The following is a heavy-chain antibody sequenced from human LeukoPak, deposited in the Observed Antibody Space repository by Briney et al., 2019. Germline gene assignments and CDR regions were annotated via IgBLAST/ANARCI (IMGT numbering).Heavy chain of an antibody. Sequence: ASVKVSSKASGYTFTGYYMHWVRQAPGQGLEWMGRINPNSGGTNYAQKFQGRVTMTRDTSISTAYMELSRLRSDDTAVYYCARGYRTVGAIEYFQHWGQGTLVTVSS. J-gene: IGHJ1*01. V-gene: IGHV1-2*06. CDR2: INPNSGGT. CDR3: ARGYRTVGAIEYFQH. D-gene: IGHD1-26*01. CDR1: GYTFTGYY.